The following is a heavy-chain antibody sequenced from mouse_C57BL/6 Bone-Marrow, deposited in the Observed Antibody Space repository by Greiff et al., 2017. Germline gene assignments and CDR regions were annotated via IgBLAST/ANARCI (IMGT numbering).Heavy chain of an antibody. CDR3: ARGTGTGGFAY. Sequence: DVHLVESGGGLVKPGGSLKLSCAASGFTFSDYGMHWVRQAPEKGLEWVAYISSGSSTIYYADTVKGRFTISRDNAKNTLFLQMTSLRSEDTAMYYCARGTGTGGFAYWGQGTLVTVSA. CDR2: ISSGSSTI. V-gene: IGHV5-17*01. D-gene: IGHD4-1*01. CDR1: GFTFSDYG. J-gene: IGHJ3*01.